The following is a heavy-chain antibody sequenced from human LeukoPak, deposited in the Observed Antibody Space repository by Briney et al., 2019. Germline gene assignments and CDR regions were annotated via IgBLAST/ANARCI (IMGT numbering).Heavy chain of an antibody. Sequence: GASMKVSCKASGYTFTNYYMHWVRQAPGQGLEWMGRINPKSGGTNYPQKFQGRVTMTRDTFISTDYMELSRLQSDDTAMYYCARDYGGNFGIDYWGQGTLVTVSS. CDR2: INPKSGGT. CDR1: GYTFTNYY. J-gene: IGHJ4*02. CDR3: ARDYGGNFGIDY. D-gene: IGHD4-23*01. V-gene: IGHV1-2*06.